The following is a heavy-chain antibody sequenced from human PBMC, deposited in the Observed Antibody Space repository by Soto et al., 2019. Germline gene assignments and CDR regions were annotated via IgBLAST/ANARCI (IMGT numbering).Heavy chain of an antibody. CDR2: ISYDGSNK. CDR3: AGSGYLYYYGMDV. D-gene: IGHD3-3*01. V-gene: IGHV3-30*03. Sequence: QVQLVESGGGVVQPGRSLRLSCAASGFTFSSYGMHWVRQAPGKGLEWVAVISYDGSNKYYADSVKGRFTISRDNSKNGRDGQMSSVGGEDTAVYYCAGSGYLYYYGMDVWGQGTTVTVSS. CDR1: GFTFSSYG. J-gene: IGHJ6*02.